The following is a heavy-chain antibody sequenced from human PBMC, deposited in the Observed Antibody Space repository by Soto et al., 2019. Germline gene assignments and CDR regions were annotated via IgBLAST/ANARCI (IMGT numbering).Heavy chain of an antibody. CDR3: VKFFVETGGSSGWPWTFHY. CDR1: GFTFSSYA. J-gene: IGHJ4*02. V-gene: IGHV3-23*01. D-gene: IGHD6-25*01. CDR2: ISGSGGTT. Sequence: EVQLLVSGGGLVQPGRSLRLSCAASGFTFSSYAMSWVRQAPGKGLEWVSAISGSGGTTYYAASVKGRFTISRDNSKNTLFLQMNSLRAEDTAVYYCVKFFVETGGSSGWPWTFHYRGQGTLVTVSS.